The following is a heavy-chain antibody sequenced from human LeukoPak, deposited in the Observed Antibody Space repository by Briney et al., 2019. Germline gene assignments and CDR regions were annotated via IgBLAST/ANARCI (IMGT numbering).Heavy chain of an antibody. Sequence: ASVKVSCKASGYTFTSYDINWVRQATGQGLEWMGWMNPNSGTTGYAQKFQGRVTITRNTSIGTAYMELSSLRSEDTAVYYCATYYGSGSYYNDAFDIRGQGTMVTVSS. D-gene: IGHD3-10*01. V-gene: IGHV1-8*03. CDR2: MNPNSGTT. CDR3: ATYYGSGSYYNDAFDI. J-gene: IGHJ3*02. CDR1: GYTFTSYD.